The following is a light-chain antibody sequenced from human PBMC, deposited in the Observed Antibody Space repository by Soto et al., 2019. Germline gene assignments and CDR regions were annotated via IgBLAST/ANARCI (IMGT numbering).Light chain of an antibody. CDR1: QSVNSN. CDR3: QQYNNWPPLT. Sequence: ETVMTQSPATLSVSPGERATLSCRASQSVNSNLAWYQQKLGQAPRVLIFGASTRATGIPARFSGSGSGTEFSLTINSLQSEDFAVYYCQQYNNWPPLTFGGGTKVDIK. CDR2: GAS. V-gene: IGKV3-15*01. J-gene: IGKJ4*01.